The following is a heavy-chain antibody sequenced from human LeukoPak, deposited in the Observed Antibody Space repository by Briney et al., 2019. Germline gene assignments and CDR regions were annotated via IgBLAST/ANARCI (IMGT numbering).Heavy chain of an antibody. Sequence: PSETLSLTCTISGGPITAYYWSWIREPPGKGLEFIAYFYYSGSTNSTPSLNSRVTTSLDTSNNLFALRLTAVTAADTAFYYCATGQILFGSHYWGLGTLVTVSS. V-gene: IGHV4-59*01. CDR2: FYYSGST. CDR1: GGPITAYY. D-gene: IGHD3-10*01. CDR3: ATGQILFGSHY. J-gene: IGHJ4*02.